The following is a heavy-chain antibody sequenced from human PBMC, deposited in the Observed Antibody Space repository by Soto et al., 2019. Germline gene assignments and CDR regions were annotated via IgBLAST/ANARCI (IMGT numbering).Heavy chain of an antibody. V-gene: IGHV1-18*01. Sequence: QVHLVQSGAEVKKPGASVKVSCKGSGYGFTTYGITWVRQAPGQGLEWMAWISAHNGNTNYAQKLQGRVTVTRDTSPSTAYMELRSLISDDTAVYYCARGRYGDYWGQGALVTVSS. CDR1: GYGFTTYG. D-gene: IGHD1-1*01. J-gene: IGHJ4*02. CDR2: ISAHNGNT. CDR3: ARGRYGDY.